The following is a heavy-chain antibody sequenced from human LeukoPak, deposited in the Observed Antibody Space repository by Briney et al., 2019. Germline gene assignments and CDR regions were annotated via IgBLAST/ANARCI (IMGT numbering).Heavy chain of an antibody. CDR2: IYSSGST. V-gene: IGHV4-4*07. CDR3: ARDRDSSGWFDY. J-gene: IGHJ4*02. Sequence: PSETLSLTCTVSGGSISSYYWSWIRQPAGKGLEWIGRIYSSGSTNYNPSLKSRVTMSVDTSKNQFSLKLSSVTAADTAFYYCARDRDSSGWFDYWGQGTLVTVSS. CDR1: GGSISSYY. D-gene: IGHD6-19*01.